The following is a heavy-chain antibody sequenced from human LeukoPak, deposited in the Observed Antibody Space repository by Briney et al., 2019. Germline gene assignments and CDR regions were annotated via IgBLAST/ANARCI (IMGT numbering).Heavy chain of an antibody. Sequence: SETLSLTCTVSGGSISPYHWSWIRQPPGKGLEWIGYIHYSGRTNYNPSLKSRVTMSLDTSKNHFSLKLRSVTAADTAVYYCARVSPDTATDYGWFDPWGQGSLVTVSS. CDR3: ARVSPDTATDYGWFDP. V-gene: IGHV4-59*01. D-gene: IGHD5-18*01. J-gene: IGHJ5*02. CDR1: GGSISPYH. CDR2: IHYSGRT.